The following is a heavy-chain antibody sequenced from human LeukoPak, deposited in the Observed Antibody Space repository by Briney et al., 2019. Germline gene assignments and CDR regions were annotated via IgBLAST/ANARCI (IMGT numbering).Heavy chain of an antibody. CDR2: IYYSGSI. V-gene: IGHV4-59*04. CDR1: GGSISSYY. J-gene: IGHJ5*02. D-gene: IGHD3-10*01. CDR3: TTPRGASNWFDP. Sequence: SETLSLTCTVSGGSISSYYWSWIRQPPGKGLEWIGNIYYSGSIYYNPSLKSRVAIFVDTSNNQFSLKLSSVTAADTAVYYCTTPRGASNWFDPWGQGALVTVSS.